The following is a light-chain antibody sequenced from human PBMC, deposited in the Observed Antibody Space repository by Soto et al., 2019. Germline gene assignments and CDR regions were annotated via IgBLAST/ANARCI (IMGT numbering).Light chain of an antibody. V-gene: IGKV1-33*01. CDR1: HDISNY. J-gene: IGKJ4*01. CDR2: DAS. Sequence: DIQLTQSPSSLSVSVGDRVTITCQASHDISNYLSWYQQKPGKAPKLLIYDASNLETEVPSRFSGSGSGTDFTFTISSPQPADIGTYYCQQYDTLPLTFGGGTKVEIK. CDR3: QQYDTLPLT.